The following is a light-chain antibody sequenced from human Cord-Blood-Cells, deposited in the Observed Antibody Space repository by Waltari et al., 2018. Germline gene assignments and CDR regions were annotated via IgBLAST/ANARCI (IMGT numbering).Light chain of an antibody. CDR1: QSVRSSY. J-gene: IGKJ4*01. V-gene: IGKV3-20*01. CDR3: QQYGSSPLT. Sequence: DIELTQSPGTLSLSPGDRATLSCRASQSVRSSYLAWYQQNPGQAPRLLIYGASSRATCIPDRFSGSGSGTDFTLTISRLEPEDFAVYYCQQYGSSPLTFGGGTKVEIK. CDR2: GAS.